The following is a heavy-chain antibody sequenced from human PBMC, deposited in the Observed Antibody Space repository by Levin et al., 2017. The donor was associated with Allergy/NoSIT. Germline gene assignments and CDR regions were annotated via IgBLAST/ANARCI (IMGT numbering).Heavy chain of an antibody. CDR2: ISSSSTYI. V-gene: IGHV3-21*01. Sequence: GGSPRLSCAASGFTFSGYTLNWVRQAPGKGLEWVSSISSSSTYIYYADSLKGRFTISRDDAKNSLSLQMNSLRVEDTAVYYCASDGSYDTLDIWGQGTMVTVSS. CDR1: GFTFSGYT. D-gene: IGHD6-6*01. CDR3: ASDGSYDTLDI. J-gene: IGHJ3*02.